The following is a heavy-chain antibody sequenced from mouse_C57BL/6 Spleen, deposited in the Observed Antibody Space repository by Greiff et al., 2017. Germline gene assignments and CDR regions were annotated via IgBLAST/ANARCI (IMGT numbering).Heavy chain of an antibody. J-gene: IGHJ2*01. V-gene: IGHV1-55*01. D-gene: IGHD1-1*01. Sequence: QVQLQQPGAELVKPGASVKMSCKASGYTFTSYWITWVKQRPGQGLEWIGDIYPGSGSTTYNEKFKSKATLTVDTSSSTAYMQLSSLTSEDSAVFYCARHYYGSSYGYWGQGTTLTVSS. CDR3: ARHYYGSSYGY. CDR2: IYPGSGST. CDR1: GYTFTSYW.